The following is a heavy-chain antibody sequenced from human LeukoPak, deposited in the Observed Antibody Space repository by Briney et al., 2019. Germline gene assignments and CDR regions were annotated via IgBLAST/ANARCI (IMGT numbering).Heavy chain of an antibody. CDR2: INHSGST. J-gene: IGHJ3*02. D-gene: IGHD2-2*01. Sequence: PSETLSLTCAVYGGSFSGYYWSWIRQPPGKGLEWIGEINHSGSTNYNPSLKSRVTISVDTSKNQFSLKLSSVTAADTAVHYCARAPTRYCSSTSCLWGVGFDIWGQGTMVTVSS. CDR1: GGSFSGYY. CDR3: ARAPTRYCSSTSCLWGVGFDI. V-gene: IGHV4-34*01.